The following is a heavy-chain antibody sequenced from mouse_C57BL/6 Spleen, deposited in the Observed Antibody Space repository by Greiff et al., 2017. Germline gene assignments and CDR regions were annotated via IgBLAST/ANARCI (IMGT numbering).Heavy chain of an antibody. Sequence: EVKLVESGGGLVKPGGSLKLSCAASGFTFSSYAMSWVRQTPEKRLEWVATISDGGSYTYYPDNVKGRFTISRDNAKNNLYLQMSHLKSEDTAMYYCARDPEVVATPSEYFDVWGTGTTVTVSS. J-gene: IGHJ1*03. CDR2: ISDGGSYT. V-gene: IGHV5-4*01. CDR1: GFTFSSYA. CDR3: ARDPEVVATPSEYFDV. D-gene: IGHD1-1*01.